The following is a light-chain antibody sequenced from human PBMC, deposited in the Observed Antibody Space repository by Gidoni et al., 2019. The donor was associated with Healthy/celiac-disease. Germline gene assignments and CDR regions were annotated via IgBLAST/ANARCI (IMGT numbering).Light chain of an antibody. J-gene: IGLJ3*02. CDR3: QSYDSSNQGV. Sequence: NFMLTQPPSCSESPGKTVTISCTGSSGSIASNYVQWYQQRPGSAPTTVIYEDNQRPSGVPDRFSGSIDSSSNSASLTISGLKTEDEADYYCQSYDSSNQGVFGGGTKLTVL. CDR2: EDN. V-gene: IGLV6-57*02. CDR1: SGSIASNY.